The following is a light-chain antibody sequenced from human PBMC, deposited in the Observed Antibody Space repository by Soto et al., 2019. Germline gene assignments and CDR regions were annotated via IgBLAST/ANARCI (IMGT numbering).Light chain of an antibody. J-gene: IGKJ4*01. V-gene: IGKV1-27*01. CDR3: HKYYHAPT. Sequence: DIQLTQSPSSLSASVGDRVTITCRASQAISSYLAWYQQKPGKVPELLIYATSTLQSGAPSRFSGSGSGTDFTLTIGSLQPDDVETYYYHKYYHAPTFGGGTKVEIK. CDR2: ATS. CDR1: QAISSY.